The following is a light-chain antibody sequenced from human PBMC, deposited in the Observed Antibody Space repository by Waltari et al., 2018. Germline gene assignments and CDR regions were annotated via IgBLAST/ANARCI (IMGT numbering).Light chain of an antibody. CDR1: QDIRND. J-gene: IGKJ1*01. Sequence: AIQMTQSPSSLSASVGDRITITCQASQDIRNDVGWYQQKPGEAPKLLIYAASILQSGVPSNFSGSGSGTDFTLTISSLQPEDFATYYCLQDYNYPRTFGQGTKVEIK. CDR2: AAS. CDR3: LQDYNYPRT. V-gene: IGKV1-6*01.